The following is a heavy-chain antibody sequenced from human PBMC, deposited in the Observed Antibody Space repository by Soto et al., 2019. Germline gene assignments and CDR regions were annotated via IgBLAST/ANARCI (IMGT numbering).Heavy chain of an antibody. CDR2: MKGDGSKE. CDR1: GFTFSTSW. J-gene: IGHJ3*02. CDR3: ARDLNYGVSTVYYDVFDT. V-gene: IGHV3-7*01. Sequence: VQLVESRGGLVQPGGSLRLSCLASGFTFSTSWMTWVRQAPGKGLEWVANMKGDGSKENYVDSVKGRFTISRDNAKNSLFLQMNSLRDEDTALYYCARDLNYGVSTVYYDVFDTWGQGTMVTVSP. D-gene: IGHD4-17*01.